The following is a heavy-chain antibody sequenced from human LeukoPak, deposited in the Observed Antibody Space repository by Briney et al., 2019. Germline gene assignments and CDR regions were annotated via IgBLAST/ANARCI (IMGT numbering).Heavy chain of an antibody. Sequence: PSETLSLTCTVSGGSINRYYWSWIRQPPGKGLEWIGYVYYSGSTSYNPSHRGRVTTSVKTSKNQFFLKLSSVTAADTAIYCCARHCGSTSCYGTSIFDYWLQGILVSVSS. V-gene: IGHV4-59*08. CDR2: VYYSGST. D-gene: IGHD2-2*01. CDR1: GGSINRYY. CDR3: ARHCGSTSCYGTSIFDY. J-gene: IGHJ4*02.